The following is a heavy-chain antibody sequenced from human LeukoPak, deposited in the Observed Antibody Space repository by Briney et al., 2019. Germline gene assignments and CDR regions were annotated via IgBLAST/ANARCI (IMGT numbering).Heavy chain of an antibody. CDR3: ARANYYDISGYDY. D-gene: IGHD3-22*01. J-gene: IGHJ4*02. Sequence: GGSLRLSCAASGFTFRSYEMNWVRQAPGKGLEWVSYITSSGSTIYYAEYVKGRLTISRDNAKNSLYLQMNSLRAEDTAVYYCARANYYDISGYDYWGQSTLVTVSS. CDR1: GFTFRSYE. CDR2: ITSSGSTI. V-gene: IGHV3-48*03.